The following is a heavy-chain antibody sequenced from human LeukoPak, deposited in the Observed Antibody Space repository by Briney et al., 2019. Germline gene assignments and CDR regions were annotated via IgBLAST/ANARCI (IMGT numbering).Heavy chain of an antibody. CDR3: ARVDTAMDYYYYGMDV. D-gene: IGHD5-18*01. CDR1: GGSISSGDYY. Sequence: SETLSLTCTVSGGSISSGDYYWSWIRQPPGKGLEWIGYIYYSGSTYYNPSLKSRVTISVDTSKNQFSLKLSSVTAADTAVYYCARVDTAMDYYYYGMDVRGQGTTVTVSS. J-gene: IGHJ6*02. CDR2: IYYSGST. V-gene: IGHV4-30-4*01.